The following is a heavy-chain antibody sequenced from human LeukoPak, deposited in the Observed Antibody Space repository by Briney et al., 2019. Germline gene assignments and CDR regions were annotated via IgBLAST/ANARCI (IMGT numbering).Heavy chain of an antibody. CDR2: MNPNSGNT. CDR1: GYTFTSYD. V-gene: IGHV1-8*01. CDR3: ARGGPLLLVPAIAEGEFDY. J-gene: IGHJ4*02. D-gene: IGHD2-21*02. Sequence: GATVKVSCKASGYTFTSYDINWVRQATGQGLEWVGWMNPNSGNTGYAQKFQGRVTMTRSTSISTAYMELSRLRSEDTAGYYCARGGPLLLVPAIAEGEFDYWGQGTLITVSS.